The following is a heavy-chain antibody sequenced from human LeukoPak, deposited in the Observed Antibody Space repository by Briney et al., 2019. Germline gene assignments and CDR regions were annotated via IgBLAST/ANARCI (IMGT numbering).Heavy chain of an antibody. CDR3: ARAPTPVTATKDGYYYYYYGMDV. Sequence: ASVKVSCKASGYTFTSYYMHWVRQAPGQGLEWMGGIIPIFGTANYAQKFQGRVTITADESTSTAYMELSSLRSEDTAVYYCARAPTPVTATKDGYYYYYYGMDVWGQGTTVTVSS. CDR1: GYTFTSYY. J-gene: IGHJ6*02. V-gene: IGHV1-69*13. CDR2: IIPIFGTA. D-gene: IGHD2-21*02.